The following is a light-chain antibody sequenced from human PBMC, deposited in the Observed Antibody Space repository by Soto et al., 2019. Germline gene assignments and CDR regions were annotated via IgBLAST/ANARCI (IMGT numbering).Light chain of an antibody. J-gene: IGKJ1*01. CDR2: GAS. V-gene: IGKV3-20*01. Sequence: ENVLAPSPGTPSPSPGERATASCRASQSVSNNYLAWYQQKPGQAPRLLIYGASNRATGIPDRFSGSGSGTDFTLTISRLEPEDFAVYYCQQYGSSGTFGQGTKVDIK. CDR3: QQYGSSGT. CDR1: QSVSNNY.